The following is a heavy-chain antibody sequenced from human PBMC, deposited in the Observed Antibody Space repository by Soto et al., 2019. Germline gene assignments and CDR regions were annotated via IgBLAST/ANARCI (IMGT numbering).Heavy chain of an antibody. CDR2: IYWNDDK. Sequence: QITLKESGRTLGKPTQTLTLTCTLSGSSLSTSGVGVGWIRQPPGKALEWLAVIYWNDDKRYSPSMKSRLTITKDTSKIQVVLTMTNMDPVDTATYYWAYREGMSNTGGRFNPWGPGTLVTVSS. CDR1: GSSLSTSGVG. V-gene: IGHV2-5*01. D-gene: IGHD4-4*01. J-gene: IGHJ5*02. CDR3: AYREGMSNTGGRFNP.